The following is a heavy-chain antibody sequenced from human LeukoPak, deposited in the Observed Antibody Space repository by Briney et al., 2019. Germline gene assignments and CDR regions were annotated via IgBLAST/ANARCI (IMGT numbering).Heavy chain of an antibody. CDR1: GFAFNIYQ. CDR2: IDRIPSIL. Sequence: QPGGSLRLSCEASGFAFNIYQMSWVRQAPGKGLEWVSSIDRIPSILYYADSVRGRFTISRDNAAMYLQMNSLRPDDTAVYYCARSAVSGSDSYFDSWGQGTLVTVSS. V-gene: IGHV3-48*03. CDR3: ARSAVSGSDSYFDS. D-gene: IGHD5-12*01. J-gene: IGHJ4*02.